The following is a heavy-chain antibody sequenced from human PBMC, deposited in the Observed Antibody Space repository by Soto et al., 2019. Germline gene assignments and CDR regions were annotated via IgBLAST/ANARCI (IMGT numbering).Heavy chain of an antibody. V-gene: IGHV1-69*01. CDR1: GGTFSSYA. Sequence: QVQLVQSGAEVKKPGSSVTVSCKASGGTFSSYAISWVRQTPGQGLEWMGGIIPIYGTANYAQKFQGRVTITADESTSTAYMELSSLRSEDTAVYYCAREILGIAAASENWGQGTLVTVSS. CDR2: IIPIYGTA. J-gene: IGHJ4*02. D-gene: IGHD6-13*01. CDR3: AREILGIAAASEN.